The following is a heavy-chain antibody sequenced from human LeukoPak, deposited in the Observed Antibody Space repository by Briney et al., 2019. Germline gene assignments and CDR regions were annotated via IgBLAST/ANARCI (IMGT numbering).Heavy chain of an antibody. J-gene: IGHJ4*02. CDR2: IYSDGST. CDR3: ARGSPPDY. V-gene: IGHV3-53*05. CDR1: GFAVSRNY. Sequence: GGSLRLSCAASGFAVSRNYLTWDRQAPGKGLEWVSVIYSDGSTFYADSVKGRFTISRDNAKNTVYLQMNSLRVEDTAVYYCARGSPPDYWGQGTLVTVSS. D-gene: IGHD2-15*01.